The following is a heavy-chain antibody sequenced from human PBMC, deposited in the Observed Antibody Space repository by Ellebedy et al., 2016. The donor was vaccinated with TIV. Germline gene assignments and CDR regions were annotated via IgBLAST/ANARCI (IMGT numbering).Heavy chain of an antibody. CDR3: ARPRRIGNGYGVFSN. Sequence: ASVKVSCXASGYTFTSYGFNWVRQATGQGLEWMGWMNPKSGNSGLAEKFQGRFIMSADTSEYTASMELRDLTSDDTAIYFCARPRRIGNGYGVFSNWGQGARVTVSS. V-gene: IGHV1-8*02. D-gene: IGHD5-18*01. CDR1: GYTFTSYG. CDR2: MNPKSGNS. J-gene: IGHJ4*02.